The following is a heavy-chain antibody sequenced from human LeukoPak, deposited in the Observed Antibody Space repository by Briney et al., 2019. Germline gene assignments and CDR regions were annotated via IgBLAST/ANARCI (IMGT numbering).Heavy chain of an antibody. CDR2: ISYDGSNK. V-gene: IGHV3-30-3*01. Sequence: GRSLRLSCAASGFTFSSYAMHWVRQAPGKGLGWVAVISYDGSNKYYADSVKGRFTISRDNSKNTLYLQMNSLRAEDTAVYYCARAHYYDSSGYSNFDYWGQGTLVTVSS. J-gene: IGHJ4*02. CDR1: GFTFSSYA. D-gene: IGHD3-22*01. CDR3: ARAHYYDSSGYSNFDY.